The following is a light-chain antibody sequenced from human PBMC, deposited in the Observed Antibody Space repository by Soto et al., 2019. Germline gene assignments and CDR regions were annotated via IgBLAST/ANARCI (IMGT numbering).Light chain of an antibody. V-gene: IGKV1-39*01. CDR2: AAS. CDR3: QQSYSTRWT. J-gene: IGKJ1*01. CDR1: QSISSY. Sequence: DIPMTQSPSSLSASVGDRVTITCRASQSISSYLNWYQQKPGNAPKLLIYAASSLQSGVPSRFSGCGAGTDFTLTIRSLQPEDFATYFFQQSYSTRWTFGQGTKVEIK.